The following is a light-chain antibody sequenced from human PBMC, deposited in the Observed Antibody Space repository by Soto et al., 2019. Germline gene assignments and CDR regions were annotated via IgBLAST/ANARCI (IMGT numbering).Light chain of an antibody. CDR3: QQYNSYSMYT. J-gene: IGKJ2*01. Sequence: DIQMTQSPSTLSSSVGDRVTITCRASQSISSWLAWYQQKPGKAPKLLIYDASSLESGVPSRFSGSASGTEFTLNISSLQPDDFATYDCQQYNSYSMYTCGQRPKLEIK. V-gene: IGKV1-5*01. CDR2: DAS. CDR1: QSISSW.